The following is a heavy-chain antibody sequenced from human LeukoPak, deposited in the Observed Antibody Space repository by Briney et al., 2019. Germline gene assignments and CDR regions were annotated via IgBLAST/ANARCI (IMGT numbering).Heavy chain of an antibody. CDR3: ARDPGIAAAGTVGYFDF. CDR2: IKEDGSRI. D-gene: IGHD6-13*01. J-gene: IGHJ4*02. Sequence: GGSLRLSCAASRFTFSSYWMSWVRQAPGKGLEWVANIKEDGSRIHYVDSVKGRFTISRDNAKNSLYLQMNSLRAEDTAVYYCARDPGIAAAGTVGYFDFWGQGTLVTVSS. V-gene: IGHV3-7*01. CDR1: RFTFSSYW.